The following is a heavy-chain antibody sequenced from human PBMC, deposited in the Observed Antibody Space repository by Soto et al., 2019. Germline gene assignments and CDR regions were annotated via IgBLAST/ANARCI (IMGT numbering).Heavy chain of an antibody. D-gene: IGHD2-2*01. Sequence: SETLSLTCTVSGGSISSYYWSWIRQPPGKGLEWIGYINYSGSTNYNPSLKSRVTISVDTSRNQFSLKLSSVTAADTAVYYCARGAQLNNWFDPWGQGTLVTVSS. CDR3: ARGAQLNNWFDP. CDR1: GGSISSYY. CDR2: INYSGST. J-gene: IGHJ5*02. V-gene: IGHV4-59*12.